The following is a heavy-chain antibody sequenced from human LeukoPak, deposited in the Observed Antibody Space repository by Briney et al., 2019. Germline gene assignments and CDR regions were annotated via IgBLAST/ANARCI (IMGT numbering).Heavy chain of an antibody. Sequence: ASVKVSCKASGYTFTSYYMHWVRQAPGQGLEWMGIINPSGGSTSYAQKFQGRVTMTRDTSTSTAYMELRSLRSDDTAVYYCARYRASVSGSYYNVGWFDPWGQGTLVTVSS. J-gene: IGHJ5*02. CDR2: INPSGGST. D-gene: IGHD3-10*01. CDR1: GYTFTSYY. V-gene: IGHV1-46*01. CDR3: ARYRASVSGSYYNVGWFDP.